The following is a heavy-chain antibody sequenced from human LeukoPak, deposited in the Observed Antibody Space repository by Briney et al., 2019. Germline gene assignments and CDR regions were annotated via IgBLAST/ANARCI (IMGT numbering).Heavy chain of an antibody. Sequence: ASVKVSCKVSGYTLTELSMHWVRQAPGKGLEWMGGFDPEDGETIYAQKFQGRVTMTEDTSTDTAYMELGSLRSEDTAVYYCATGGIAAAGQRVDYFDYWGQGTLVTVSS. V-gene: IGHV1-24*01. J-gene: IGHJ4*02. CDR2: FDPEDGET. D-gene: IGHD6-13*01. CDR1: GYTLTELS. CDR3: ATGGIAAAGQRVDYFDY.